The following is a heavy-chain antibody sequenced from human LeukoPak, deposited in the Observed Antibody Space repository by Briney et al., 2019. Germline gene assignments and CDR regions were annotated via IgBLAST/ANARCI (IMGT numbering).Heavy chain of an antibody. CDR2: ISYDGSNK. D-gene: IGHD5-24*01. Sequence: GGSLRLSCAASGFTLSSYAMSWVRQAPGKGLEWVAVISYDGSNKYYADSVKGRFTISRDISKNTLYLQMNCLRAEDTAVYYCARDRTRDGYNQGRVFDYWGQGTLVTVSS. V-gene: IGHV3-30-3*01. CDR3: ARDRTRDGYNQGRVFDY. J-gene: IGHJ4*02. CDR1: GFTLSSYA.